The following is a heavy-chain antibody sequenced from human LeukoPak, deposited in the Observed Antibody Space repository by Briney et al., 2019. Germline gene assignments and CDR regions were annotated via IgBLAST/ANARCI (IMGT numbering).Heavy chain of an antibody. D-gene: IGHD5-24*01. Sequence: HPGGSLRLSCAASGFTFSSYAMHWVRQAPGKGLEWVAVISYDGSNKYYADSVKGRFTISRDNSKNTLYLQMNSLRAEDTAVYYCAKTKEMATIDYWGQGTLVTVSS. CDR2: ISYDGSNK. J-gene: IGHJ4*02. V-gene: IGHV3-30-3*02. CDR3: AKTKEMATIDY. CDR1: GFTFSSYA.